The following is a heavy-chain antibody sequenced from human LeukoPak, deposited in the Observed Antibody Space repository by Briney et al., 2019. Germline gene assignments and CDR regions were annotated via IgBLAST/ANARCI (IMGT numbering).Heavy chain of an antibody. CDR2: IYTSGST. J-gene: IGHJ4*02. Sequence: SQTLSLTCTVSGGSISSGSYCWSWIRQPAGKGLEWIGRIYTSGSTNYNPSLKSRVTISVDTSKNQFSLKLSSVTAADAAVYYCARDRSGWTLGWGQGTLVTVSS. V-gene: IGHV4-61*02. CDR1: GGSISSGSYC. D-gene: IGHD3-3*01. CDR3: ARDRSGWTLG.